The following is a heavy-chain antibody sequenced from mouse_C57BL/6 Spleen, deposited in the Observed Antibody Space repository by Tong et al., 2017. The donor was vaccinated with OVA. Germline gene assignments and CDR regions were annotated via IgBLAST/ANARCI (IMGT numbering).Heavy chain of an antibody. CDR3: ARHERGITTLGEWFAY. V-gene: IGHV1-62-2*01. J-gene: IGHJ3*01. CDR2: FYPGSGSI. Sequence: VQLQESGAELVKPGASVKLSCKASGYTFTEYTIHWVKQRSGQGLEWIGWFYPGSGSIKYNEKFKDKATLTADKSYSTVYKELSRLTTEGSAVYFRARHERGITTLGEWFAYWGQGTLVTVSA. CDR1: GYTFTEYT. D-gene: IGHD1-1*01.